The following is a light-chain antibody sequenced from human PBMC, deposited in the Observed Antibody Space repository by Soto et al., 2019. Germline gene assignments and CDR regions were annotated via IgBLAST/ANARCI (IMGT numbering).Light chain of an antibody. CDR2: SAS. CDR3: QHAYISLLS. Sequence: DIQMTQSPSSLSASIGARVTIPCRASQNIRSSLNWSQQKPGKAPKLLLYSASTLQSGVPSRFSGGGSGTGFTLTISALQPEDFGSYYCQHAYISLLSFGGGNKIESK. CDR1: QNIRSS. V-gene: IGKV1-39*01. J-gene: IGKJ4*01.